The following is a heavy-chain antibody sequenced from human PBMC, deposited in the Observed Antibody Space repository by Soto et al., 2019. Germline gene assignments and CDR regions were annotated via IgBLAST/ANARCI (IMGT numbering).Heavy chain of an antibody. Sequence: ASVKVSCKASGYPFTGTSGIIWVRQAPGQGLEWMGWISPSKGNTDYAQTVQGRITMTTDTSTTTAYMELRNLRSDDTAVYYCARVRGTTIDYWGQGTQVTVSS. CDR1: GYPFTGTSG. J-gene: IGHJ4*02. V-gene: IGHV1-18*01. CDR3: ARVRGTTIDY. CDR2: ISPSKGNT.